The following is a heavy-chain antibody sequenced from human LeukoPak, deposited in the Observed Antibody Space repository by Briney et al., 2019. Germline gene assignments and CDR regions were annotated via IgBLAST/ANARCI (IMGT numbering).Heavy chain of an antibody. Sequence: GGSLRLSCAASRFTFSSYGMHWVRQAPGKGLEWVAVISYDGSNKYYADSVKGRFTISRDNSKNTLYLQMNSLRAEDTAVYYCARESDYFDYWGQGTLVTASS. CDR2: ISYDGSNK. J-gene: IGHJ4*02. V-gene: IGHV3-30*03. CDR1: RFTFSSYG. D-gene: IGHD3-10*01. CDR3: ARESDYFDY.